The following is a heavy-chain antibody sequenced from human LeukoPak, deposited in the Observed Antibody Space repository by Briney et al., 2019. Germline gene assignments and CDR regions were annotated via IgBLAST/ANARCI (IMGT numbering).Heavy chain of an antibody. V-gene: IGHV3-33*01. CDR2: IWYDGSNK. D-gene: IGHD6-13*01. J-gene: IGHJ1*01. CDR3: ARDELYSSSWPYFHH. CDR1: GFTFSSYG. Sequence: GRSLRLSCAASGFTFSSYGMHWVRQAPGKGLEWVAVIWYDGSNKYYADSVKGRFTISRDNSKNTLYLQMNSLRAEDTAVYYCARDELYSSSWPYFHHWGQGTLVTVSS.